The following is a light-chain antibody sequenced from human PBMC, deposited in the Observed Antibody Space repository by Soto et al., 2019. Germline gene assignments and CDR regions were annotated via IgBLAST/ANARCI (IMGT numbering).Light chain of an antibody. J-gene: IGLJ1*01. Sequence: QSVLTQQPSVSGAPGQRVTISCTGSSSNIGAGYDVHWYQQLPGTAPKLLIYGNSNRPSGVPDRFSGSKSGTSASLAITGLQAEDEADYYCQSYDSSLSGSNVFGTGTKLTV. CDR2: GNS. V-gene: IGLV1-40*01. CDR1: SSNIGAGYD. CDR3: QSYDSSLSGSNV.